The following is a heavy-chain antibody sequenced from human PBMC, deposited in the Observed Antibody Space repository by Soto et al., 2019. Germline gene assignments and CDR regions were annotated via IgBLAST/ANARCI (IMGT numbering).Heavy chain of an antibody. Sequence: PGGSLRLSCAASGFTLTSYSMNWVGQAPGKGLEWVSSISSSSSHIYYADSVKGRFTISRDNARNALYLEMNSLRAEDTAVYYCVRERGLSSYYGMDVWGQGTTVTVSS. CDR2: ISSSSSHI. D-gene: IGHD3-10*01. V-gene: IGHV3-21*01. CDR3: VRERGLSSYYGMDV. CDR1: GFTLTSYS. J-gene: IGHJ6*02.